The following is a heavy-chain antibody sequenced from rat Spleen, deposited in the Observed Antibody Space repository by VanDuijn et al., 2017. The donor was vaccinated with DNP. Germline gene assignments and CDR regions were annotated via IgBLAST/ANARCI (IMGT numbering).Heavy chain of an antibody. CDR3: TTLPYGGST. V-gene: IGHV5-19*01. CDR2: ISPSGGST. J-gene: IGHJ2*01. CDR1: GFTFSNYG. D-gene: IGHD1-11*01. Sequence: EVQLVESGGGLVQPGRSLKLSCAASGFTFSNYGMHWIRQAPTKGLEWVASISPSGGSTYYRDSVKGRFTISRDNAKSSLYLQMNSLKSEDTATYYCTTLPYGGSTWGQGVMVTVSS.